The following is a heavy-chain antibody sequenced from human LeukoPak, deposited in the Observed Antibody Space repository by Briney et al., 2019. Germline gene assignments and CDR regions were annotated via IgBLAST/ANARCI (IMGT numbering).Heavy chain of an antibody. CDR2: ISGSGGST. V-gene: IGHV3-23*01. CDR3: AKSYGSGWYRLYFQH. D-gene: IGHD6-19*01. J-gene: IGHJ1*01. CDR1: GFTFNSYA. Sequence: GGSLRLSCAASGFTFNSYAMGWVRQAPGKGLEWVSAISGSGGSTYYADSVKGRFTISRDNSKNTLYLQMNSLRAEDTAVYYCAKSYGSGWYRLYFQHWGQGTLVTVSS.